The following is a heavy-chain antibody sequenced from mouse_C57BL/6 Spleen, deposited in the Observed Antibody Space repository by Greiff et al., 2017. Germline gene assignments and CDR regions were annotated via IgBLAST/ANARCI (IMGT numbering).Heavy chain of an antibody. J-gene: IGHJ1*03. Sequence: VQLQQPGAELVKPGASVKLSCKASGYTFTSYWMHWVKQRPGQGLEWIGMIHPNSGSTNYNEKFKSKATLTVDKSSSTAYMQLSSLTSEDSAVYYCARPYGSYWYFDVWGTGTTVTVSS. CDR3: ARPYGSYWYFDV. CDR2: IHPNSGST. CDR1: GYTFTSYW. V-gene: IGHV1-64*01. D-gene: IGHD2-2*01.